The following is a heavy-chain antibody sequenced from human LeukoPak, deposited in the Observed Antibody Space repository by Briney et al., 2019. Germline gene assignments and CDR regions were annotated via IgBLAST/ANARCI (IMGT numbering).Heavy chain of an antibody. J-gene: IGHJ4*02. D-gene: IGHD6-19*01. CDR1: GFTFSSCD. CDR2: IGGGGTP. Sequence: GGSLRLSCAASGFTFSSCDMTWVRKAPGRGLEWVAAIGGGGTPSYADSVKGRFTISRDNSKTTLYLQLNSLRAEDTAVYYCAKDDHGGSGWRDYFDQWGQGTLDTVSS. V-gene: IGHV3-23*01. CDR3: AKDDHGGSGWRDYFDQ.